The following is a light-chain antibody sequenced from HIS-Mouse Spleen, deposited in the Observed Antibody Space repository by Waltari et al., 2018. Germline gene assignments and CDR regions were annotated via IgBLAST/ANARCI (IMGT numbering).Light chain of an antibody. CDR3: QQYGSSPPFT. CDR2: GAS. V-gene: IGKV3-20*01. J-gene: IGKJ3*01. CDR1: QSVSSSY. Sequence: EIVLTQSPGTLSLSPGERATLSCRASQSVSSSYLAWYQQKPGQAPRLLIYGASSRATGIPDRFSGSGSGTDFTLTICRLEPEDFAVYYCQQYGSSPPFTFGPGTKVDIK.